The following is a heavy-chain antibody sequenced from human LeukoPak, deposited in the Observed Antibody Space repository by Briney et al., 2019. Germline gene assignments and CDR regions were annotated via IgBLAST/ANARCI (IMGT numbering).Heavy chain of an antibody. CDR2: IYYSGNI. D-gene: IGHD2/OR15-2a*01. Sequence: SETLSLTCTISGDSITGSGHYWGWIRQPPGKELEGIGTIYYSGNIYYNPALKSRVTISVDTSKNQFSLKLSSVTAADSALYFCARHNIGQSSYGFDYWGQGTLVSVPS. CDR3: ARHNIGQSSYGFDY. J-gene: IGHJ4*02. CDR1: GDSITGSGHY. V-gene: IGHV4-39*01.